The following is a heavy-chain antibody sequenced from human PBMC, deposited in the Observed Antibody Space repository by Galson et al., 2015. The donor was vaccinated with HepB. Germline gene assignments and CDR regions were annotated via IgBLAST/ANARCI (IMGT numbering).Heavy chain of an antibody. Sequence: SLRLSCAASGFTFSSYSMNWVRQAPGKGLEWVSSISSSSSYIYYADSVKGRFTISRDNAKNSLYLQMNSLRAEDTAVYYCARQDGYSYGYEYFQHWGQGTLVTVSS. CDR1: GFTFSSYS. CDR3: ARQDGYSYGYEYFQH. CDR2: ISSSSSYI. V-gene: IGHV3-21*01. J-gene: IGHJ1*01. D-gene: IGHD5-18*01.